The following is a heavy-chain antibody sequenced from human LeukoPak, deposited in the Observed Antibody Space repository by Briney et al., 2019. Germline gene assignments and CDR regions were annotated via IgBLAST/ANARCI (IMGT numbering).Heavy chain of an antibody. CDR2: IHYSGST. Sequence: SETLSLTCSVSGGSISSSSEYWRWLRQPPGTGLAWIGTIHYSGSTYYNPSLESRDTLSVDASKNEFSLKLSSVTAADTAVYYCATHLEARSRPAFHMWGQGTMVTVSS. CDR1: GGSISSSSEY. D-gene: IGHD6-6*01. V-gene: IGHV4-39*01. J-gene: IGHJ3*02. CDR3: ATHLEARSRPAFHM.